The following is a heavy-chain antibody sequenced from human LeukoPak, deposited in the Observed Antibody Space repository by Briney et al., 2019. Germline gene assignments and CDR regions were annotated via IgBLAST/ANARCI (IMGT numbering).Heavy chain of an antibody. CDR2: ISAYNGNT. V-gene: IGHV1-18*01. J-gene: IGHJ5*02. D-gene: IGHD5-12*01. CDR1: GYTFTSYG. CDR3: ARGSSSSGYDNWFDP. Sequence: ASVKVSCKASGYTFTSYGISWVRQAPGQGPEWMGWISAYNGNTNYAQKLRGRVTMTTDTSTSTAYMELRSLRSDDTAVYYCARGSSSSGYDNWFDPWGQGTLVTVSS.